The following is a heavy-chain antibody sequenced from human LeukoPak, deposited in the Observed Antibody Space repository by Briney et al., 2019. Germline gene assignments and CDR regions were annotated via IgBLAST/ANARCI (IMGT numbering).Heavy chain of an antibody. Sequence: GGSLRLSCAASGFTFSSYAMSWVRQAPGKGLEWVSAISGSGGSTYYADSVKGRFAISRDNSKNTLFLQMNSLRAEDTAVYYCAKGRYYYDSSDAFDIWGQGTMVTVSS. V-gene: IGHV3-23*01. D-gene: IGHD3-22*01. CDR3: AKGRYYYDSSDAFDI. J-gene: IGHJ3*02. CDR1: GFTFSSYA. CDR2: ISGSGGST.